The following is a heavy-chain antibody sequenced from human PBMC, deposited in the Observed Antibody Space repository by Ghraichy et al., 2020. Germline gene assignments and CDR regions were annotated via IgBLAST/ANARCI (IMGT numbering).Heavy chain of an antibody. Sequence: SETLSLTCTVSGGSISSYYWSWIRQPPGKGLEWIGYIYYSGSTNYNPSLKSRVTISVDTSKNQFSLKLSPLTAADTAVYYCAGGGAMVVPIGGWFDPWGQGTLVTVSS. D-gene: IGHD3-22*01. CDR2: IYYSGST. V-gene: IGHV4-59*01. CDR1: GGSISSYY. CDR3: AGGGAMVVPIGGWFDP. J-gene: IGHJ5*02.